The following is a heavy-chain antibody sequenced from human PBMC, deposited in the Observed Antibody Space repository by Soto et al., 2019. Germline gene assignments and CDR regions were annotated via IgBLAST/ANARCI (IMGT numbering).Heavy chain of an antibody. CDR3: ARADYYGSGSYYKNYYYYYMDV. V-gene: IGHV4-59*01. CDR1: GGSISSYY. CDR2: IYYSGST. J-gene: IGHJ6*03. Sequence: PSETLSLTCTVSGGSISSYYWSWIRQPPGKGLEWIGYIYYSGSTNYNPSLKSRVTISVDTSKNQFSLKLSSVTAADTAVYYCARADYYGSGSYYKNYYYYYMDVWGKGTTVPVSS. D-gene: IGHD3-10*01.